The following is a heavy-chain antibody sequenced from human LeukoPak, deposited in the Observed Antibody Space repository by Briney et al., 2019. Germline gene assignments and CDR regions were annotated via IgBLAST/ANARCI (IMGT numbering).Heavy chain of an antibody. Sequence: KPSETLSLTCTVSGGSISSSSYYWGWIRQPRGKGLEWIGSIYYSGSTYYNPSLKSRVTISVDTSKNQFSLKLSSVTAADTAVYYCEAKDSSDYWGQGTLVTVSS. D-gene: IGHD3-22*01. J-gene: IGHJ4*02. CDR3: EAKDSSDY. CDR1: GGSISSSSYY. CDR2: IYYSGST. V-gene: IGHV4-39*01.